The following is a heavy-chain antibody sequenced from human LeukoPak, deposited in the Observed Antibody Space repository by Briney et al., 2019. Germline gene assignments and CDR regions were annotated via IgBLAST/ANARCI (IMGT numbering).Heavy chain of an antibody. Sequence: GGSLRLSCAASGFTFSSYGMHWVRQAPGKGLEWVAVIWYDGSNKYYADSVKGRFTISRDNSKNTLYLQMNSLRAEDTAVYYCARDFPLDGYTFDYWGQGTLVTVSS. CDR2: IWYDGSNK. J-gene: IGHJ4*02. CDR3: ARDFPLDGYTFDY. CDR1: GFTFSSYG. D-gene: IGHD6-13*01. V-gene: IGHV3-33*01.